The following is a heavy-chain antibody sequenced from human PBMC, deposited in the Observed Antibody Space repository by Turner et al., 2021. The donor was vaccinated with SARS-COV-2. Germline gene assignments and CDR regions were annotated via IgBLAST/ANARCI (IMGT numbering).Heavy chain of an antibody. Sequence: QVQLVESGGGVVQPGRSLRLSCAASGFTFSSYGMHWVRQAPGKGLEWVAVIWYDGSNKFYAYSVKGRFTISRDNSKNTLYLKMNSLRAEDTAVYYCARGAHGDYEDAFDIWGQGTLVTISS. D-gene: IGHD4-17*01. CDR1: GFTFSSYG. V-gene: IGHV3-33*01. CDR3: ARGAHGDYEDAFDI. J-gene: IGHJ3*02. CDR2: IWYDGSNK.